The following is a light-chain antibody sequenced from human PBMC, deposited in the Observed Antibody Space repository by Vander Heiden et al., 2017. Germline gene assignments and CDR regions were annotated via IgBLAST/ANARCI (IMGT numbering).Light chain of an antibody. CDR2: LYSDGSQ. CDR1: SGHTTYV. Sequence: QLEMTQWPTASATQGDWVTLTCTLSSGHTTYVIAWHQQQPDNAPRYLMTLYSDGSQTKGDGIPDRFSGSRSGAERYLTISSLQSEDEADYYCQTWGIGIQVFGGGTKLTVL. V-gene: IGLV4-69*01. CDR3: QTWGIGIQV. J-gene: IGLJ2*01.